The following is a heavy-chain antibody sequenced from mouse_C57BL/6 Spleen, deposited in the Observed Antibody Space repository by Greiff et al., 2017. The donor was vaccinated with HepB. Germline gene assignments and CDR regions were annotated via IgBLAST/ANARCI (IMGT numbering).Heavy chain of an antibody. CDR2: INPSTGGT. D-gene: IGHD2-10*01. J-gene: IGHJ3*01. CDR3: ARTAYYGNYAWFAY. V-gene: IGHV1-42*01. Sequence: EVQLQQSGPELVKPGAPVKLSSKASGYSFPGYYMNWVKQSPEKSLEWIGEINPSTGGTTYNQKYKAKATLTVDKSSSTAYMQLKSLTAEDSAVYYGARTAYYGNYAWFAYWGQGTLVTVSA. CDR1: GYSFPGYY.